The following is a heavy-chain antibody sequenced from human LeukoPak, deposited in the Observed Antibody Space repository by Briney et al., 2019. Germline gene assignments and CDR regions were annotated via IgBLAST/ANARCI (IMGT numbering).Heavy chain of an antibody. CDR3: ARDCSSTSCYVGYMDV. D-gene: IGHD2-2*01. J-gene: IGHJ6*03. V-gene: IGHV1-18*01. Sequence: GASVKVSCKASGYTFTSYGISWVRQAPGQGLEWMGWISAYNGNTNYAQKLQGRVTMTTDTSTSTAYMELRSLRSDDTAVYYCARDCSSTSCYVGYMDVWGKGTTVTISS. CDR2: ISAYNGNT. CDR1: GYTFTSYG.